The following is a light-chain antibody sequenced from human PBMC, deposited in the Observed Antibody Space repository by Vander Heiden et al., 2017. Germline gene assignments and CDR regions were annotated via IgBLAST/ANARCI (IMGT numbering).Light chain of an antibody. J-gene: IGLJ1*01. CDR2: TKN. CDR3: NSRDITGNHNYV. CDR1: TLRSYF. V-gene: IGLV3-19*01. Sequence: APAVSVALGQTVRTTCQGDTLRSYFANWSQQKPGQAPVLMFTKNDRPSGTPDRFAGSSSGDKAFLTITGTQAEDDADDDCNSRDITGNHNYVFAAGTKVTVL.